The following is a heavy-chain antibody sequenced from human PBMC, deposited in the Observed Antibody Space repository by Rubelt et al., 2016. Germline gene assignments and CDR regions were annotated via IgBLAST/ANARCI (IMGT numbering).Heavy chain of an antibody. CDR3: VKEGIAAAAMGWFDP. CDR1: GFTFSSYA. D-gene: IGHD6-13*01. V-gene: IGHV3-64D*09. CDR2: ISSNGGST. Sequence: EVQLVESGGGLVQPGGSLRLSCSASGFTFSSYAMHWVRQAPGKGLEYVSAISSNGGSTYYADSVKGRFTISRDTSKNTRYLQMSSLRAEDTAVYYCVKEGIAAAAMGWFDPWGQGTLVTVSS. J-gene: IGHJ5*02.